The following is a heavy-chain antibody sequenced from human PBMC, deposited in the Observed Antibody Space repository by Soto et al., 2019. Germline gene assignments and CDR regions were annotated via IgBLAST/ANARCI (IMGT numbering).Heavy chain of an antibody. Sequence: QVQLVESGGGVVQPGTSLRLSCVGSGFTFRSYVIHWVRQAPGKGLEWVALTSYDGSNKDYGDSVKGRFTISRDNSRNTVDLQMDSMGREDTALYYCARRGTTGGLDVWGQGTLVSVSS. CDR2: TSYDGSNK. CDR1: GFTFRSYV. J-gene: IGHJ1*01. CDR3: ARRGTTGGLDV. V-gene: IGHV3-30*19. D-gene: IGHD3-16*01.